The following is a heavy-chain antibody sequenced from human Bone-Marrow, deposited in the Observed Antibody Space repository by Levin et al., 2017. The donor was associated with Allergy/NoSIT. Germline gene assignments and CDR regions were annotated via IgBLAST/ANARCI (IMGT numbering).Heavy chain of an antibody. Sequence: GGSLRLSCVGSGFALSPYVVHWVRQGPGKGLEWVAFISHDGADQEYANSVKGRFTVSRENSKNTIFLQMNSLRVQDTGVYFCARVSGLSGYDLAHWGHGAHVAVSS. CDR3: ARVSGLSGYDLAH. V-gene: IGHV3-33*05. J-gene: IGHJ4*01. CDR1: GFALSPYV. D-gene: IGHD5-12*01. CDR2: ISHDGADQ.